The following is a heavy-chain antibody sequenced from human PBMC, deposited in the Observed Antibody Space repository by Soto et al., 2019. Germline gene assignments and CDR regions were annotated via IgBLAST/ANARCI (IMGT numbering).Heavy chain of an antibody. CDR3: ARDATAMDTNWFDP. V-gene: IGHV1-3*01. Sequence: ASVKVSCKASGYTFTSYAMHWVRQAPGQRLEWMGWINAGNGNTKYSQKFQGRVTMTRNTSISTAYMELSSLRSEDTAVYYCARDATAMDTNWFDPWGQGTLVTVSS. D-gene: IGHD5-18*01. CDR1: GYTFTSYA. J-gene: IGHJ5*02. CDR2: INAGNGNT.